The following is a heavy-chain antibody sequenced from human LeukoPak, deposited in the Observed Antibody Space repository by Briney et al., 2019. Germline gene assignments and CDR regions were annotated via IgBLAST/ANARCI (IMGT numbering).Heavy chain of an antibody. V-gene: IGHV3-21*01. D-gene: IGHD3-3*01. J-gene: IGHJ6*03. CDR1: GFTFSSYA. CDR2: ISSSSSYI. Sequence: NPGGSLRLSCAASGFTFSSYAMHWVRQAPGKGLEWVSSISSSSSYIYYADSVKGRFTISRDNAKNSLYPQMNSLRAEDTAVYYCARRPEDDQYYDFWSGYYGPGRYYYYMDVWGKGTTVTVSS. CDR3: ARRPEDDQYYDFWSGYYGPGRYYYYMDV.